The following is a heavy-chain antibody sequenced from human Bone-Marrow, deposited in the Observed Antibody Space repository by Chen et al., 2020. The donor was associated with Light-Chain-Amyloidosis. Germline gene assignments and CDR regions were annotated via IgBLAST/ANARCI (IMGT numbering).Heavy chain of an antibody. D-gene: IGHD5-12*01. CDR3: ARRRDGYNFGY. V-gene: IGHV5-51*01. CDR1: GYTFPNYW. Sequence: EQSGPEVKKPGESLKISCKGSGYTFPNYWIGWVRQMPGKGLEWMGVIYPDDSDARYSPSFEGQVTISADKSITTAYLQWRSLKASDTAMYYCARRRDGYNFGYWGQGTLVTVSS. CDR2: IYPDDSDA. J-gene: IGHJ4*02.